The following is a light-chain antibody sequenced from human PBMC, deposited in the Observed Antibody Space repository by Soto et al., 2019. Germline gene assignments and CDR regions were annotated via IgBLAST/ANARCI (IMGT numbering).Light chain of an antibody. CDR3: AAWDDSLDGGV. CDR1: SSNIGSNS. V-gene: IGLV1-44*01. J-gene: IGLJ3*02. CDR2: RNN. Sequence: QSVLTQPPSASGTPGQRVTISCSGSSSNIGSNSVNWYRQLPGTAPKLLIYRNNQRPSGVPDRFSGSKSGTSASLAISGLQYEDEADYYCAAWDDSLDGGVFGVGTKVNVL.